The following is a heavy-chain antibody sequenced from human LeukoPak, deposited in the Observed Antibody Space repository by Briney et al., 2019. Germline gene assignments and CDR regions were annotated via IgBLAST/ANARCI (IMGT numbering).Heavy chain of an antibody. V-gene: IGHV3-53*01. CDR2: LKYNGVT. CDR1: GFSVSNIY. Sequence: GGSLRLSCEASGFSVSNIYMSWVRQAPGKGLEWVALLKYNGVTYYADSLKGRFTISRDNSKNTLSLQMNSLRGDDMAVYYCARSRWNPYYYYMDVWGKGTTVTVSS. J-gene: IGHJ6*03. CDR3: ARSRWNPYYYYMDV. D-gene: IGHD6-13*01.